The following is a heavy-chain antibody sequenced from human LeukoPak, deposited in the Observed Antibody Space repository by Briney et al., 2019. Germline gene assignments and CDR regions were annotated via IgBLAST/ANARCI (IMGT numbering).Heavy chain of an antibody. CDR3: ARSIAAASTDY. CDR1: GFTFSSYS. CDR2: ISSSSSYI. Sequence: GGSLRHSCAASGFTFSSYSMNWVRQAPGKGLEWVSSISSSSSYIYYADSVKGRFTISRDNAKNSLYLQMNSLRAEDTAVYYCARSIAAASTDYWGQGTLVTVSS. D-gene: IGHD6-13*01. J-gene: IGHJ4*02. V-gene: IGHV3-21*01.